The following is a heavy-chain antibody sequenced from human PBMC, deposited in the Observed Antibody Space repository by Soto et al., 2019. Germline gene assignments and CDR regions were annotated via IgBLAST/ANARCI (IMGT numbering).Heavy chain of an antibody. CDR2: ISYDGSNK. V-gene: IGHV3-30*18. CDR3: ANGANYGYPC. J-gene: IGHJ4*02. D-gene: IGHD3-10*01. CDR1: GFTFSSYG. Sequence: QVQLVESGGGVVQPGRSLRLSCAASGFTFSSYGMHWVRRAPGKGLEWVAVISYDGSNKYYADSVKGRFTISRDNSKNTLYLQMNSLRAEDTAVYYCANGANYGYPCWGQGTLVTVSS.